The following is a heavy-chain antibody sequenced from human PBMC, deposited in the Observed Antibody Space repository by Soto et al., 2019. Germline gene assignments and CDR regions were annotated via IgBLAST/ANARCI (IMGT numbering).Heavy chain of an antibody. V-gene: IGHV1-46*01. J-gene: IGHJ4*02. CDR2: IRPSGGRT. D-gene: IGHD5-18*01. CDR3: AREPNESYYFDY. Sequence: QVHLVQSGAEVKKPGASVKVSCKASGYTFTNYYLHWVRQAPGQGLEWLGIIRPSGGRTEYAQRFQGRVTMTRDTSTSTVYMELTSLTSEDTAVYYCAREPNESYYFDYWGQGTLVTVSS. CDR1: GYTFTNYY.